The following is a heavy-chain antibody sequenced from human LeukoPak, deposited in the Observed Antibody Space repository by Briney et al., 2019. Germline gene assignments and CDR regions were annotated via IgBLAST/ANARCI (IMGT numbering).Heavy chain of an antibody. D-gene: IGHD3-16*01. CDR2: IYYSGST. CDR3: ARALVGELGY. J-gene: IGHJ4*02. CDR1: GGSISSSSYY. Sequence: ETLSLTCTVSGGSISSSSYYWGWIRQPPGKGLEWIGSIYYSGSTYYNPSLKSRVTISVDTSKNQFSLKLSSVTAADTAVYYCARALVGELGYWGQGTLVTVSS. V-gene: IGHV4-39*07.